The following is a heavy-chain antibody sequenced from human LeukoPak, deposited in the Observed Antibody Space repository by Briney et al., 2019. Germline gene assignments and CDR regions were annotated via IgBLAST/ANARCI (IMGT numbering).Heavy chain of an antibody. CDR3: AKTTVGYSSGRYPGWPADC. CDR1: GFTFNTYA. V-gene: IGHV3-23*01. CDR2: ICGSGGCT. Sequence: GGSLRLSCEASGFTFNTYAIYWVRQAPGKGLEWVSGICGSGGCTYYADTVKGRFTISKDNSKNTVYLQMNTLAADDTAVYYCAKTTVGYSSGRYPGWPADCWGQGTLVTVSS. D-gene: IGHD6-19*01. J-gene: IGHJ4*02.